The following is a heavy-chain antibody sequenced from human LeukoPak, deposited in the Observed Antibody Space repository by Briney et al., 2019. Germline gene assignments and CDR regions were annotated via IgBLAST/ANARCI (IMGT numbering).Heavy chain of an antibody. V-gene: IGHV1-18*01. CDR2: ISTYTGNT. J-gene: IGHJ2*01. D-gene: IGHD3-9*01. CDR1: GNPFNSYG. Sequence: ASVKVSCKASGNPFNSYGITWVRQAPGQGLEWMGWISTYTGNTTYGPKFQGRVNVTRDTSTKTTYMELRSLRFDDTAVYYCASSNYDTRGYFDLWGRGTLVTVSS. CDR3: ASSNYDTRGYFDL.